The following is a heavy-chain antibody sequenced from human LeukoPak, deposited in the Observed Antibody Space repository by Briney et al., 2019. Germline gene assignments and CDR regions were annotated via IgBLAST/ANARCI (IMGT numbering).Heavy chain of an antibody. CDR2: ISSSSTII. V-gene: IGHV3-48*01. J-gene: IGHJ4*02. CDR3: ARVYSGYDPFDY. CDR1: GFTFSSYS. Sequence: AGGSLRLSCAASGFTFSSYSMDWVRQAPGKGLEWLSYISSSSTIIYYADSVKGRFTISRDNAKNSLYLQMNSLRAEDTAVYYCARVYSGYDPFDYWGQGTLVTVSS. D-gene: IGHD5-12*01.